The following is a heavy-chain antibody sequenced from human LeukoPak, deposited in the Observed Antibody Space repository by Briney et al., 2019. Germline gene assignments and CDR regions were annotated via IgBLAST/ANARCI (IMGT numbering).Heavy chain of an antibody. J-gene: IGHJ4*02. CDR1: GFTFSSYW. D-gene: IGHD1/OR15-1a*01. V-gene: IGHV3-7*03. Sequence: GGSLRLSCAASGFTFSSYWMSWVRQAPGKGLEWVANIKQDGSGLYYVESVRGRFTISRDNAKNSLYLRMTSLRAEDTAVYYCARDPGRTGFDYWGQGTLVTVSS. CDR2: IKQDGSGL. CDR3: ARDPGRTGFDY.